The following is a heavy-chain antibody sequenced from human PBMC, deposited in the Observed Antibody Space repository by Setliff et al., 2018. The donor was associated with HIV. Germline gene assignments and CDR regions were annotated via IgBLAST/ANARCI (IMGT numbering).Heavy chain of an antibody. D-gene: IGHD2-15*01. V-gene: IGHV3-30*02. J-gene: IGHJ6*03. CDR3: AKDRSVRDYNYHYLDV. Sequence: GESLKISCAASGFAFSTYGMHWVRQAPGKGLEWVAFIQYDGKRIYYGESVNGRFTISRDNPKNTLYLQMNSLRPEDTAVYYCAKDRSVRDYNYHYLDVWGKGTTVTVS. CDR2: IQYDGKRI. CDR1: GFAFSTYG.